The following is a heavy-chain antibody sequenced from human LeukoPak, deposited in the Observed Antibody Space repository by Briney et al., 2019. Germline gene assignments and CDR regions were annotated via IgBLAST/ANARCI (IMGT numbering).Heavy chain of an antibody. CDR1: GGSISSYY. D-gene: IGHD6-19*01. CDR3: ARVSEQWQYYFDY. Sequence: PSGTLSVTCTDSGGSISSYYWSSIPQPPRKGLEWIGYIYYTESTNYTPSLKSRVSISVDSSKNQYSLKLSSVTAADTAVYYCARVSEQWQYYFDYWGQGTLVTVSS. J-gene: IGHJ4*02. V-gene: IGHV4-59*01. CDR2: IYYTEST.